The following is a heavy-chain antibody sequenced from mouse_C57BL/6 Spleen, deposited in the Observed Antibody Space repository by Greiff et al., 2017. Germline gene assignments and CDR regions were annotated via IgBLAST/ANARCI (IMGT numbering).Heavy chain of an antibody. CDR3: ARDGYYSLFDY. Sequence: EVKLVESGPGLVKPSQSLSLTCSVTGYSITSGYYWNWIRQFPGNKLEWMGYISYDGSNNYNPSLKNRISITRDTSKNQFFLKLNSVTTEDTATYYCARDGYYSLFDYWGQGTTLTVSS. J-gene: IGHJ2*01. CDR1: GYSITSGYY. V-gene: IGHV3-6*01. CDR2: ISYDGSN. D-gene: IGHD2-3*01.